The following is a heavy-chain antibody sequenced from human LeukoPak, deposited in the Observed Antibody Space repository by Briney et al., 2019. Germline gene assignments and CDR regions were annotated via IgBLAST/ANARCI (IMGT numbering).Heavy chain of an antibody. CDR1: GYTLTELS. Sequence: ASVKVSCKVSGYTLTELSMHWVRQAPGKGLEWMGGFDPEDGETICAQKFQGRVTMTEDTSTDTAYMELSSLRSEDTAVYYCATADILTGYSQFDYWGQGTLVTVSS. CDR2: FDPEDGET. V-gene: IGHV1-24*01. J-gene: IGHJ4*02. CDR3: ATADILTGYSQFDY. D-gene: IGHD3-9*01.